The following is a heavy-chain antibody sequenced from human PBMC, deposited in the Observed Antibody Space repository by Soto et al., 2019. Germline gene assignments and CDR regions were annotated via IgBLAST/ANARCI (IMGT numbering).Heavy chain of an antibody. Sequence: QVQLVQSGAEVKKPGASVKVSCKASGYTFTSYGLSWVRQAPGQGLEWRGRISADNYNTNYAHKLQGRVTMTTDTSTSTAYMELRSLRSDDTAVYYCARVAGALGHWFDPWGQGTRVTVSS. CDR2: ISADNYNT. D-gene: IGHD1-26*01. V-gene: IGHV1-18*01. CDR3: ARVAGALGHWFDP. J-gene: IGHJ5*02. CDR1: GYTFTSYG.